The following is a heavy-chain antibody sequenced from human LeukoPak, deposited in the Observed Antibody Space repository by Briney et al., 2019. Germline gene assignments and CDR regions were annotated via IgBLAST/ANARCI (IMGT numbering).Heavy chain of an antibody. V-gene: IGHV3-7*01. CDR3: ARVGKSGWDFDH. J-gene: IGHJ4*02. Sequence: PGGSLRLSCVDSGFTFRAYWMTWVRQAPGKGLEWVANINEGGSLKYYVDPVTGRFTISRDNTKNSLYLQMNSLRVEDTAVYYCARVGKSGWDFDHWGQGTLVTVSS. D-gene: IGHD6-19*01. CDR1: GFTFRAYW. CDR2: INEGGSLK.